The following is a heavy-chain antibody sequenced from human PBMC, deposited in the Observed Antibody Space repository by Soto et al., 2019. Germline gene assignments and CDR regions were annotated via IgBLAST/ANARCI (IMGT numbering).Heavy chain of an antibody. CDR2: INSADNT. Sequence: GGSLRLSCAASGLSVSSNDMSWVRQAPGKGLECVSIINSADNTFYLDSVKGRFIISRDNSKNTLYLQMNSLRAEDTAVYYCANQMDIVATTPIRYWGQGTLVTVS. CDR3: ANQMDIVATTPIRY. CDR1: GLSVSSND. J-gene: IGHJ4*02. V-gene: IGHV3-66*01. D-gene: IGHD5-12*01.